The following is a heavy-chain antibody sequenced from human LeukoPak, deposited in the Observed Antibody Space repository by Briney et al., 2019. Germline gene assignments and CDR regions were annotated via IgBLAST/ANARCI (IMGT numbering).Heavy chain of an antibody. CDR1: GGSISSYY. Sequence: PSETLSLTCTVSGGSISSYYWSWIRQPPGKGLEWIGYIYYSGSTNYNPSLKSRATISVDTSKNQFSLKLSPVTAADTAVYYCAYGSGSYPLWYWGQGTLVTVSS. CDR2: IYYSGST. CDR3: AYGSGSYPLWY. V-gene: IGHV4-59*01. D-gene: IGHD3-10*01. J-gene: IGHJ4*02.